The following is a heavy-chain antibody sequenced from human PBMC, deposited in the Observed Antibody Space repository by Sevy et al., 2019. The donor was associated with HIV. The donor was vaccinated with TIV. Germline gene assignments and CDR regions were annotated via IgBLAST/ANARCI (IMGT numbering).Heavy chain of an antibody. CDR3: ATDLTTNYFDY. J-gene: IGHJ4*02. Sequence: GGSRRLSCAASGFIFTNAWMTWVRQAPGKGLEWVGRIKSRADGGTTDHAAPVKGRFTISRDDSKNTLYLQMNSLKTEDTAVYYCATDLTTNYFDYWGQGTLVTVSS. V-gene: IGHV3-15*01. CDR1: GFIFTNAW. D-gene: IGHD1-1*01. CDR2: IKSRADGGTT.